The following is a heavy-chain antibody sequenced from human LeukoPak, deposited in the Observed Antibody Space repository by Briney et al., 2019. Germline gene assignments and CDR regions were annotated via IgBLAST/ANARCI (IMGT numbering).Heavy chain of an antibody. J-gene: IGHJ6*03. CDR2: IIPIFGTA. Sequence: ASVKVSCKASGGTFSSYAISWVRQAPGQGLEWMGGIIPIFGTANYAQKFQGRVTITADKSTSTAYMELRSLRSDDTAVYYCARGFLFLTGYLSPPYYYYYMDVWGKGTTVTISS. D-gene: IGHD3-9*01. CDR3: ARGFLFLTGYLSPPYYYYYMDV. CDR1: GGTFSSYA. V-gene: IGHV1-69*06.